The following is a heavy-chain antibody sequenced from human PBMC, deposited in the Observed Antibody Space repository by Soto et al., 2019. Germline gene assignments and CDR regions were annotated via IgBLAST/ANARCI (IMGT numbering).Heavy chain of an antibody. CDR2: IKSEGSGGTT. Sequence: ESGGGLVKPGGSLRLSCAGSGLTFSLAWMNWVRQAPGKGLEWVGRIKSEGSGGTTVYAAPVQGRFTISRDDSINTLYLQMNNLNTEDTAVYYCTHSWTYYSDNSVWGQATMVTVSS. V-gene: IGHV3-15*07. D-gene: IGHD3-22*01. CDR1: GLTFSLAW. J-gene: IGHJ3*01. CDR3: THSWTYYSDNSV.